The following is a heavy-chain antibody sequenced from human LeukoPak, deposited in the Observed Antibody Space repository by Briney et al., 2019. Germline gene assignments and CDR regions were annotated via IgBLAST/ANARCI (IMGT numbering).Heavy chain of an antibody. CDR1: GFAINNNY. J-gene: IGHJ4*02. D-gene: IGHD6-13*01. CDR2: TYSGGNT. CDR3: AKCLGSGWYASSD. Sequence: GGSLRLSCAASGFAINNNYMSWVRQAPGKGLEWVSGTYSGGNTYYADSVKGRFTISRDNSKNTLYLQMNSLRAEDTAVYYCAKCLGSGWYASSDWGQGTLVTVSS. V-gene: IGHV3-53*01.